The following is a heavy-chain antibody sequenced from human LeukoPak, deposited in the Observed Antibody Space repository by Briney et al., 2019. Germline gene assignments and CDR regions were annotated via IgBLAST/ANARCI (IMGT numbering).Heavy chain of an antibody. V-gene: IGHV1-46*01. CDR1: GYTFTSYY. CDR3: ARDHCSSTSCYGHFQH. Sequence: GASVKVSCKASGYTFTSYYMHWVRQAPGQGLEWMGIINPSGGSTSYAQKFQGRVTITRDTSTSTVYMELSSLRSEDTAVYYCARDHCSSTSCYGHFQHWGQGTLVTVSS. CDR2: INPSGGST. D-gene: IGHD2-2*01. J-gene: IGHJ1*01.